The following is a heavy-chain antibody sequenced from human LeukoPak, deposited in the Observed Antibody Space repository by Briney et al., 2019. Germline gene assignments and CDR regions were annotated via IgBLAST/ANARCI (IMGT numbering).Heavy chain of an antibody. CDR3: ARSMGTIARRFDP. J-gene: IGHJ5*02. Sequence: PSETLSLTCTVSGGSISSYYWSWIRQPPGKGLEWIGEINHSGSTNYNPSLKSRVTISVDTSKNQFSLKLSSVTAADTAVYYCARSMGTIARRFDPWGQGTLVTVSS. CDR1: GGSISSYY. V-gene: IGHV4-34*01. CDR2: INHSGST. D-gene: IGHD2-21*01.